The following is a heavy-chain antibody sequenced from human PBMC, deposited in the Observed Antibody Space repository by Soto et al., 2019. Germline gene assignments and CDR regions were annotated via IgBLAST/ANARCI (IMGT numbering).Heavy chain of an antibody. D-gene: IGHD2-2*01. CDR2: INAGNGNT. CDR1: GYTFTSYA. J-gene: IGHJ4*01. V-gene: IGHV1-3*01. CDR3: DVCVRRRSTTSCSNYFDN. Sequence: ASVKVSCKASGYTFTSYAMHWVRQAPGQRLEWMGWINAGNGNTKYSQKFQGRVTITRDTSASTAYMELSSLRSEDTAVYYCDVCVRRRSTTSCSNYFDNWGQGTMVTVSS.